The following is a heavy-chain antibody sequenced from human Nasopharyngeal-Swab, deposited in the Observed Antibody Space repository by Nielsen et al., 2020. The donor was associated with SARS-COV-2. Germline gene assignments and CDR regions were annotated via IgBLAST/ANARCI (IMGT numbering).Heavy chain of an antibody. D-gene: IGHD6-13*01. CDR2: IYYSGSA. Sequence: WIRQSPGKGLEWIGYIYYSGSANYNPSLKSRVTISVDTSKNQFSLKLSSVTAADTAVYYCARDGYSSSRTLDYWGQGTLVTVSS. J-gene: IGHJ4*02. CDR3: ARDGYSSSRTLDY. V-gene: IGHV4-59*01.